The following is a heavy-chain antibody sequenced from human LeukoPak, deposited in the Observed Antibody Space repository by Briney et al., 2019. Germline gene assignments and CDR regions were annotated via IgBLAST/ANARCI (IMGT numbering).Heavy chain of an antibody. CDR2: IIPIFGTA. D-gene: IGHD3-22*01. CDR1: GGTFSSYA. Sequence: ASVKVSCKASGGTFSSYAISWVRQAPGQGLEWMGGIIPIFGTANYAQKFQGRVTITADESTSTAYMELSSLRSEDTAVYYCAREVLDYYDSSGPRAFDYWGQGTLVTVSS. V-gene: IGHV1-69*13. CDR3: AREVLDYYDSSGPRAFDY. J-gene: IGHJ4*02.